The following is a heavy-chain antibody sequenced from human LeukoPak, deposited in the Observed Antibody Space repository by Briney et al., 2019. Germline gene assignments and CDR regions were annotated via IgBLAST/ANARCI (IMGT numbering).Heavy chain of an antibody. Sequence: PGRSLRLSCAASGFTFDDYAMHWVRQAPGKGLEWVSGISWNSGSIGYADSVKGRFTISRDNAKNSLYLQMNSLRAEDTALYYCAKDMSAARPDACLDYWGQGTLVTVSS. CDR3: AKDMSAARPDACLDY. CDR2: ISWNSGSI. D-gene: IGHD6-6*01. V-gene: IGHV3-9*01. CDR1: GFTFDDYA. J-gene: IGHJ4*02.